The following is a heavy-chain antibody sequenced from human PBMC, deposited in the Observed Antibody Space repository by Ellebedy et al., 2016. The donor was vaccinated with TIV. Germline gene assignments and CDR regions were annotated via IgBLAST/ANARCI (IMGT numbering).Heavy chain of an antibody. CDR1: GFTFNTHW. CDR2: IKDVERQK. Sequence: PGGSLRLSCAASGFTFNTHWMRWVRQAPPRGLEWVDNIKDVERQKYYADSVKGRFTISRDNAKNSLFLQMDSLTSEDTAVYFCSVSPLAPDYLDLWGRGTLVTVSS. J-gene: IGHJ4*02. V-gene: IGHV3-7*01. CDR3: SVSPLAPDYLDL. D-gene: IGHD5-12*01.